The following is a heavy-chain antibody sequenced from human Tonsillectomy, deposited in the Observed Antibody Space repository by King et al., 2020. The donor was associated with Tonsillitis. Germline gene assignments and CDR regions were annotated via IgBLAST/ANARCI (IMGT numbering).Heavy chain of an antibody. D-gene: IGHD2-2*01. J-gene: IGHJ5*02. Sequence: QLVQSGAEVKKPGASVKVSCKASGYTFTGYYMHWVRQAPGQGLEWMGWINPNSGGTNYAQKFQGRVTMTRDTSISTAYMELSRLRSDDTAVYYCARDNGGGYCSSTSCLENWFDPWGQGTLVTVSS. CDR1: GYTFTGYY. CDR3: ARDNGGGYCSSTSCLENWFDP. CDR2: INPNSGGT. V-gene: IGHV1-2*02.